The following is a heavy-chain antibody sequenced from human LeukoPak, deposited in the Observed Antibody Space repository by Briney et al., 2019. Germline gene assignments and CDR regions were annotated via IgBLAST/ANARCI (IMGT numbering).Heavy chain of an antibody. V-gene: IGHV3-30*18. CDR2: ISYDGSNK. CDR3: TKDNRYSSSLDY. D-gene: IGHD6-13*01. Sequence: GGSLRLSCAASGFTFSSYGMHWVRQAPGQGLEWVAVISYDGSNKYYADSVKGRFTISRDNSKNTLYLQMNSLRAEDTAVYYCTKDNRYSSSLDYWGQGTLVTVSS. CDR1: GFTFSSYG. J-gene: IGHJ4*02.